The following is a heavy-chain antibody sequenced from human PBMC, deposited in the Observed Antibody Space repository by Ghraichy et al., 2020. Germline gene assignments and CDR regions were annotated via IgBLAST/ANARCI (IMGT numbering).Heavy chain of an antibody. J-gene: IGHJ2*01. CDR1: GFSLTTRGVG. Sequence: SGPTLVKPIQTLTLTCTFSGFSLTTRGVGVGWIRQPPGKALEWLALIYWDDDKFYNPSLKTRLTIVKDTSKNLVVLIMTNVDPVDTATYYCARPEDYYRKWYFYLWGRGTLVTVSS. CDR3: ARPEDYYRKWYFYL. V-gene: IGHV2-5*02. D-gene: IGHD3-10*01. CDR2: IYWDDDK.